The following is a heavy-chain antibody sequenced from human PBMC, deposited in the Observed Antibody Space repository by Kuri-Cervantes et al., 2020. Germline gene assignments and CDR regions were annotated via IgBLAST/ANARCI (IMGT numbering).Heavy chain of an antibody. CDR3: ARGRHEESPVGGDYYYGMDV. J-gene: IGHJ6*02. CDR2: MNPNSGNT. Sequence: ASVKVSCKASGYTFTSYDINWVRQATGQGLEWMGWMNPNSGNTGYAQKFQGRVTMTRNTSISTAYMELSSLRSEDTAVYYCARGRHEESPVGGDYYYGMDVWGQGTMVTVSS. CDR1: GYTFTSYD. D-gene: IGHD1-26*01. V-gene: IGHV1-8*01.